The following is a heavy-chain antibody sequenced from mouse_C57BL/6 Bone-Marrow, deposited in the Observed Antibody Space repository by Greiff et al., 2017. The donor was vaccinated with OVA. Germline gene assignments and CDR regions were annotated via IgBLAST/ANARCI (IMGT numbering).Heavy chain of an antibody. CDR1: GFTFSSYA. CDR3: AGYYGSSSHWYFDV. V-gene: IGHV5-4*01. CDR2: ISDGGSST. Sequence: EVQLVESGGGLVKPGGSLKLSCAASGFTFSSYAMSWVRQTPEKRLEWVATISDGGSSTYYPDNVKGRFTISRDNAKNNLYLQMSHLKSEDTAMXYFAGYYGSSSHWYFDVGGTGTTVTVSS. D-gene: IGHD1-1*01. J-gene: IGHJ1*03.